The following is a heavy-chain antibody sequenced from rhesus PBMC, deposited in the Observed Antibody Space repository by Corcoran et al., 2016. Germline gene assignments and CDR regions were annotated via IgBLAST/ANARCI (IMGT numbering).Heavy chain of an antibody. CDR3: AREVVAMGFDY. CDR1: GGSISDSYY. D-gene: IGHD2-21*01. V-gene: IGHV4-147*01. Sequence: QVQLQESGPGLVKPSETLSLTCTVSGGSISDSYYWTWIRQPPGKGLEWMGRIYGSGWSPRSNPTLKSRVTISKDTSKNQFSLKLSSMTAADTAVYYCAREVVAMGFDYWGQGVLVTVSS. J-gene: IGHJ4*01. CDR2: IYGSGWSP.